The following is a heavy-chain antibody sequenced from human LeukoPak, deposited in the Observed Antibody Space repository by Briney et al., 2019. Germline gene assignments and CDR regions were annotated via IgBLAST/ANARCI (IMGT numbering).Heavy chain of an antibody. J-gene: IGHJ4*02. CDR2: ISAYNGNT. Sequence: ASVKVSCKASGYTFTSYAMNWVRRAPGQGLEWMGWISAYNGNTNYAQKLQGRVTMTTDTSTSTAYMELRSLRSDDTAVYYCARDRRTHCSGGSCYSVRFDYWGQGTLVTVSS. V-gene: IGHV1-18*01. D-gene: IGHD2-15*01. CDR3: ARDRRTHCSGGSCYSVRFDY. CDR1: GYTFTSYA.